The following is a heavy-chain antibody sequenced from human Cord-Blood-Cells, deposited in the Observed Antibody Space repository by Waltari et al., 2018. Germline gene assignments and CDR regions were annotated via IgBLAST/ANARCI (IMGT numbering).Heavy chain of an antibody. CDR1: GFTVSSNY. CDR3: ARVPGYCSGGSCFDY. V-gene: IGHV3-53*01. CDR2: IYSGGST. Sequence: EVQLVESGGGLIQPGGSLRLSCAASGFTVSSNYMSWVRQAPGKGLAWVSVIYSGGSTYYADSVKGRFTISRDNSKNTLYLQMNSLRAEDTAVYYCARVPGYCSGGSCFDYWGQGTLVTVSS. J-gene: IGHJ4*02. D-gene: IGHD2-15*01.